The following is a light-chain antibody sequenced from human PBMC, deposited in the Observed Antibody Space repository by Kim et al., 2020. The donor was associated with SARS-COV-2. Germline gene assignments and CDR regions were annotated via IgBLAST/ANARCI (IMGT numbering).Light chain of an antibody. CDR3: QTWGTDSNWV. J-gene: IGLJ3*02. Sequence: SVKLTCTLSSGHNNYAITWHQQQPGKGPRYLMKLNADGSHSKGDGIPDRFSGSTSGAERSLTISSLQSEDEADYYCQTWGTDSNWVFGGGTQLTVL. CDR2: LNADGSH. V-gene: IGLV4-69*01. CDR1: SGHNNYA.